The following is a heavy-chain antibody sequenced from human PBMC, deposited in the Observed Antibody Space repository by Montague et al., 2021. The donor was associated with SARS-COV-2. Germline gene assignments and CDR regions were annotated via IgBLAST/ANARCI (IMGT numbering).Heavy chain of an antibody. CDR3: ARGGTYHYGMDV. J-gene: IGHJ6*02. V-gene: IGHV4-4*02. CDR1: DGSISSPNW. Sequence: SETLSLTGAVSDGSISSPNWWNWVRQPPGKGLEWIGEIYYTGNTNYNPSLKSRVTIFIDKSKNHFSLQLSSVTAADTAVYYCARGGTYHYGMDVWGQGTTVAVSS. CDR2: IYYTGNT. D-gene: IGHD3-16*01.